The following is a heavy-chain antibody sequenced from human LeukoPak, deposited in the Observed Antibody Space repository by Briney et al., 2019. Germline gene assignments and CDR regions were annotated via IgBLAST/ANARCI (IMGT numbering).Heavy chain of an antibody. D-gene: IGHD3-10*01. CDR3: ARSVMARGVYWFDP. CDR1: GYSFTSYW. V-gene: IGHV5-51*01. Sequence: GESLKISCNGSGYSFTSYWIGWVRQMPGKGLKRRGIIYPGDSDTRYSPSFQGQVTISADKSISTAYLQWSSLKAPDTAMYYCARSVMARGVYWFDPWGQGTLVIVSS. J-gene: IGHJ5*02. CDR2: IYPGDSDT.